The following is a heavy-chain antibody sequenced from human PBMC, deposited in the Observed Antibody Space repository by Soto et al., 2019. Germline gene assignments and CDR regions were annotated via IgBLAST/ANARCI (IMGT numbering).Heavy chain of an antibody. CDR3: ARISTMVRGLLTLAPSDY. D-gene: IGHD3-10*01. CDR1: GFSLSTSGMC. J-gene: IGHJ4*02. V-gene: IGHV2-70*01. Sequence: SGPTLVNPTQTLTLTCTFSGFSLSTSGMCVSWIRQPPGKALEWLALIDWDDDKYYSTSLKTRLTISKDTSKNQVVLTMTNMDPVDTATYYCARISTMVRGLLTLAPSDYSGQGTLVTVPS. CDR2: IDWDDDK.